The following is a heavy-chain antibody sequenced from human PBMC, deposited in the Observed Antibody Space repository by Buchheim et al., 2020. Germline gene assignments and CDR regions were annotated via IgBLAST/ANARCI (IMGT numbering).Heavy chain of an antibody. Sequence: QVQLVESGGGVVQPGTSLGLSCAASGFTFSTYTLHWVRQAPGKGLEWVAAISYDRSHKYYADSVKGRFTISRDNSKNTLYLQMNSLRSEDTAVYYCASLGGDGYWGQGTL. V-gene: IGHV3-30*04. CDR2: ISYDRSHK. J-gene: IGHJ4*02. CDR1: GFTFSTYT. CDR3: ASLGGDGY. D-gene: IGHD3-16*01.